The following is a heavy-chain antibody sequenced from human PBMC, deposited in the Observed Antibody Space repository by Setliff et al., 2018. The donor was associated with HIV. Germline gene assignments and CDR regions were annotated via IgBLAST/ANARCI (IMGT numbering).Heavy chain of an antibody. D-gene: IGHD6-13*01. CDR3: ARDQSSSWTTGLDY. V-gene: IGHV3-30*02. CDR2: IRYDGSYR. Sequence: HPGGSLRLSCAVSGFTFISYGMYWVRQAPGKGLEWVAFIRYDGSYRYYVDSVKGRFTISRDNAKNTLYLQMNSLRAEDTALYYCARDQSSSWTTGLDYWGQGALVTVSS. CDR1: GFTFISYG. J-gene: IGHJ4*02.